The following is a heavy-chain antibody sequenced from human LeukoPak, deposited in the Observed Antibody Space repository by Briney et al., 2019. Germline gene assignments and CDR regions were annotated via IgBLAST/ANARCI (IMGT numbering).Heavy chain of an antibody. J-gene: IGHJ4*02. CDR1: GGTFSSYA. CDR2: ITPILGIA. V-gene: IGHV1-69*10. Sequence: SVKLSCKASGGTFSSYAISWVRQAPGQGLEWMGGITPILGIANHAQKFQGRVTITADKSTSTAYMELSSLRSEDTAVYYCARGSNYDFWSGTNYDYWGQGTLVTVSS. D-gene: IGHD3-3*01. CDR3: ARGSNYDFWSGTNYDY.